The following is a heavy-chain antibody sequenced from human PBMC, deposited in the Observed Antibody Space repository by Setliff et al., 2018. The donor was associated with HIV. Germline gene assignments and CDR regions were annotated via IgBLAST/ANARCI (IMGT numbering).Heavy chain of an antibody. CDR2: IYYSGNT. CDR1: GGSISSGSYY. V-gene: IGHV4-31*03. J-gene: IGHJ4*02. CDR3: ARGTTSITFDY. D-gene: IGHD1-1*01. Sequence: SETLSLTCTVSGGSISSGSYYWSWIRQHPGKGLEWIGYIYYSGNTYYSPSLKSRLTMSIDTSKSHFSLNLNSVTAADTAVYYCARGTTSITFDYWSQGTLVTVSS.